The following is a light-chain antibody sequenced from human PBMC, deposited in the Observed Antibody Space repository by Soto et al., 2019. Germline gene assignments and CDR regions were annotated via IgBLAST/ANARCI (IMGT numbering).Light chain of an antibody. CDR1: SSNIGAGYD. J-gene: IGLJ2*01. CDR2: GNS. CDR3: HSYDSSLSGSV. V-gene: IGLV1-40*01. Sequence: QSVLTQPPSVSGAPGQRVTISRTGSSSNIGAGYDVHWYQHLPGTAPKLLIYGNSNRPSGVPDRFSGSKSGTSASLAITGLQAEDEADYYCHSYDSSLSGSVFGGGTKLTVL.